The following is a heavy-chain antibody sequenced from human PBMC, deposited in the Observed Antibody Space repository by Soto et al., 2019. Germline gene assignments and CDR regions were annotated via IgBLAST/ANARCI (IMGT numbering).Heavy chain of an antibody. V-gene: IGHV4-59*08. CDR2: IYSSGSN. D-gene: IGHD4-17*01. Sequence: QVQLQESGPGLVKPSETLSLTCTVSGGSISSYYWSWIRQPPGKGLEWIGYIYSSGSNKYNPSLQSRLTISVATSKNQLSLKLSSVTAADTVVYYCARRYGYYFAYWGQGTLVTVSS. CDR3: ARRYGYYFAY. CDR1: GGSISSYY. J-gene: IGHJ4*02.